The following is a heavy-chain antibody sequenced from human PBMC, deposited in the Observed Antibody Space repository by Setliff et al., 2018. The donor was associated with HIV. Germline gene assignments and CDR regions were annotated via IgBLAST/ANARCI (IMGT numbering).Heavy chain of an antibody. J-gene: IGHJ4*02. CDR2: IDHIGST. V-gene: IGHV4-39*07. D-gene: IGHD5-12*01. CDR3: ARLYSPPRGFDF. CDR1: GGSISTPTYY. Sequence: SETLSLTCLVSGGSISTPTYYWGWIRQPPGKGLEWIGSIDHIGSTYYNPSLKGRVTISVDTSKNQFSLRLRAVTAADTAIYYCARLYSPPRGFDFWGQGTLVTVSS.